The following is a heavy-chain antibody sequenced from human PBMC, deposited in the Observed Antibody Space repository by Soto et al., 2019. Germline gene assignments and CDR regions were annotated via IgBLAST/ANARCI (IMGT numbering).Heavy chain of an antibody. J-gene: IGHJ4*02. CDR1: GFTFSSYA. V-gene: IGHV3-23*01. CDR3: AKDRGSVVVPETT. Sequence: EVQLLESGGGLVQPGGSLRLSCAASGFTFSSYAMSWVRQAPGKGLEWVSAISGSGGSTYYADSVKGRFTIARDNSKNTLYLQMNRLRAEDTAVYYCAKDRGSVVVPETTRGQGTLVTGSS. D-gene: IGHD2-2*01. CDR2: ISGSGGST.